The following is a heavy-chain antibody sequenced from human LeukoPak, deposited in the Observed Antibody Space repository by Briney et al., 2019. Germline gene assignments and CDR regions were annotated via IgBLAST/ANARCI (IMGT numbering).Heavy chain of an antibody. CDR3: ARVADSRIGGYYFDY. CDR2: IYHSGST. Sequence: NPSETLSLTCAVSGGSISSGGYSWSWIRQPPGKGLEWIGYIYHSGSTYYNPSLKSRVTISVDRSKNQFSLKLSSVTAADTAVYYCARVADSRIGGYYFDYWGQGTLVTVSS. D-gene: IGHD6-13*01. J-gene: IGHJ4*02. V-gene: IGHV4-30-2*01. CDR1: GGSISSGGYS.